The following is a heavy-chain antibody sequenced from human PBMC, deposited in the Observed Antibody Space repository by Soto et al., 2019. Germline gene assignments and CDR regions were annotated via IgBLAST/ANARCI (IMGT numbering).Heavy chain of an antibody. V-gene: IGHV4-4*02. CDR3: ARDLLVVVVAATPVYYYYGMDV. Sequence: PSETLSLTCAVSGGSISSSNWWSWVRQPPGRGLEWIGEIYHSGSTNYNPSLKSRVTISVDKSKNQFSLKLSSVTAADTAVYYCARDLLVVVVAATPVYYYYGMDVWGQGTTVTVSS. CDR1: GGSISSSNW. CDR2: IYHSGST. D-gene: IGHD2-15*01. J-gene: IGHJ6*02.